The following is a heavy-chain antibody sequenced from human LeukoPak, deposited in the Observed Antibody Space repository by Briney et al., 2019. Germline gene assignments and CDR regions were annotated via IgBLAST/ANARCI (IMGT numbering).Heavy chain of an antibody. Sequence: KASETLSLTCAVYGGSFSGYYWSWIRQPPGKGLEWIGEINHSGSTNYNPSFKSRVTISVDTSKNQFSLKLSSVTAADTAVYHCARHAPLGYSSVSYPPPNWFDPWGQGTLVTVSS. V-gene: IGHV4-34*01. CDR1: GGSFSGYY. J-gene: IGHJ5*02. D-gene: IGHD6-19*01. CDR2: INHSGST. CDR3: ARHAPLGYSSVSYPPPNWFDP.